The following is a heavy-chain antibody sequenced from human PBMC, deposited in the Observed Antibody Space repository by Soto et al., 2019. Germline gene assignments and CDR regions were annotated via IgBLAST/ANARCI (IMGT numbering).Heavy chain of an antibody. CDR3: ATGVIWIGYFTVDS. CDR1: GGSFGNSA. D-gene: IGHD3-3*01. CDR2: FIPVYRTL. Sequence: SVKVSCKASGGSFGNSAINWVRQTPGQGLGWLGGFIPVYRTLNYAQKFQGRVTITADESTGTAYMTLSSLASDDTAVYYCATGVIWIGYFTVDSWGQGTRVTVSS. J-gene: IGHJ4*02. V-gene: IGHV1-69*13.